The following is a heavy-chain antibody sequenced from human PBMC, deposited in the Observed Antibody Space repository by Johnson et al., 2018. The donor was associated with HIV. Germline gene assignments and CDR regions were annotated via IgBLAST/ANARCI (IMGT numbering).Heavy chain of an antibody. CDR1: GFTFSSYA. V-gene: IGHV3-30-3*01. J-gene: IGHJ3*02. Sequence: QVQLVESGGGVVQPGRSLRLSCAASGFTFSSYAMHWVRQAPGKGLEWVAVISYDGSNKYYADSVNGRFTISRDNSKNTLYMQMNSLRAEDTALYYCARGVGGAGDDAFDIWGQGTMVTVSS. D-gene: IGHD6-19*01. CDR3: ARGVGGAGDDAFDI. CDR2: ISYDGSNK.